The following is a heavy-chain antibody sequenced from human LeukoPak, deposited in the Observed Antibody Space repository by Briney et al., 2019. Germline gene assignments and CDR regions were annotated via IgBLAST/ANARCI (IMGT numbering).Heavy chain of an antibody. CDR1: GGSIGSYY. V-gene: IGHV4-59*01. CDR2: IYYSGST. J-gene: IGHJ4*02. D-gene: IGHD5-24*01. CDR3: ARARLQSYPHFDY. Sequence: SETLSLTCTVSGGSIGSYYWSWIRQPPGKGLEWIGYIYYSGSTNYNPSLKSRVTISVDTSKNQFSLKLSSVTAADTAVYYCARARLQSYPHFDYWGQGTLVTVSS.